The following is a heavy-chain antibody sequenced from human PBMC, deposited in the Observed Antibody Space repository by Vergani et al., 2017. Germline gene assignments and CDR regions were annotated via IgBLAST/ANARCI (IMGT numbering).Heavy chain of an antibody. J-gene: IGHJ4*02. CDR2: ISGSGGST. Sequence: EVQLLESGGGLVQPGGSLRLSCVASGFTFSTYAMSWVRQAPGKGLEWVSGISGSGGSTDYTDSVKGRFTISRDISKNRLYLQMNSLRAEDTAVYYCAKDHSGYDYWYVDYWGQGTLVAVSS. V-gene: IGHV3-23*01. CDR1: GFTFSTYA. CDR3: AKDHSGYDYWYVDY. D-gene: IGHD5-12*01.